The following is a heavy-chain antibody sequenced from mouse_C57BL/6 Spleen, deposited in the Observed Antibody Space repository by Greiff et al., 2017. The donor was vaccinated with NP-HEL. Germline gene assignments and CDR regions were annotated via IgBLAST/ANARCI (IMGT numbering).Heavy chain of an antibody. CDR1: GYTFTDYY. V-gene: IGHV1-26*01. J-gene: IGHJ4*01. CDR3: AGYGDAMDY. Sequence: VQLQQSGPELVKPGASVKISCKASGYTFTDYYMNWVKQSHGKSLEWIGDINPNNGGTSYNQKFKGKATLTVDKSSSTAYMELRSLTSEDSAVYYCAGYGDAMDYWGQGTSVTVSS. D-gene: IGHD1-1*02. CDR2: INPNNGGT.